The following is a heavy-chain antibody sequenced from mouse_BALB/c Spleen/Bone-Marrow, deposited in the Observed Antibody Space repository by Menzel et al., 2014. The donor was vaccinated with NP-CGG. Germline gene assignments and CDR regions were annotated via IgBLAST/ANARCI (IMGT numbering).Heavy chain of an antibody. V-gene: IGHV5-17*02. D-gene: IGHD4-1*01. Sequence: EVQGVESGGGLVQPGGSRKLSCAASGLIFSSFGMHWVRQAPEKGLEWVAYISSGSSTIFYADTVKGRFTISRDNPRNTLYLQMTSLRSEDTAMYYCTRGGNWDDFDYWGQGTTLTVSS. CDR3: TRGGNWDDFDY. CDR1: GLIFSSFG. CDR2: ISSGSSTI. J-gene: IGHJ2*01.